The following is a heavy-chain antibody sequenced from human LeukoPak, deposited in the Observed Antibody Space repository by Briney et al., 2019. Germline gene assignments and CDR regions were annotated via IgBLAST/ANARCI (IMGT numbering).Heavy chain of an antibody. J-gene: IGHJ4*02. D-gene: IGHD3-22*01. CDR3: ARDLHYYDSSGYGY. CDR1: GFTFSSYA. CDR2: ISYDESNK. V-gene: IGHV3-30-3*01. Sequence: PGGSLRLSCAASGFTFSSYAMHWVRQAPGKGLEWVAVISYDESNKYYADSVKGRFTISRDNSKNTLYLQMNSLRAEDTAVYYCARDLHYYDSSGYGYWGQGTLVTVSS.